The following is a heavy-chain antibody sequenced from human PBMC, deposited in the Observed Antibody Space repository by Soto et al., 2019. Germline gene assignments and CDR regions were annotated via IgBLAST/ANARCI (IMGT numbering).Heavy chain of an antibody. CDR3: ARTGYSSSWHFDY. Sequence: SETLSLTCAVSGGSISSGGYSWSWIRQPPGKGLEWIGYIYYSGSTYYNPSLKNRVTISVDTSKNQFSLKLSSVTAADTAVYYCARTGYSSSWHFDYWGQGTLVTVSS. D-gene: IGHD6-13*01. CDR1: GGSISSGGYS. J-gene: IGHJ4*02. CDR2: IYYSGST. V-gene: IGHV4-31*11.